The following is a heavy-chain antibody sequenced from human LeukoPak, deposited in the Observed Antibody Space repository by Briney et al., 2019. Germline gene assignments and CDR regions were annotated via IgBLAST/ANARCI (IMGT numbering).Heavy chain of an antibody. CDR1: GTSFTSYY. CDR3: ARMTTGHDY. D-gene: IGHD4-17*01. CDR2: VNHSGYT. J-gene: IGHJ4*02. V-gene: IGHV4-34*01. Sequence: SETLSLTCGVSGTSFTSYYWSWIRQTPGKGLEWIGEVNHSGYTNMNPSPKSRVTISVDTSKNQFSLMMTSVPAADTAVYFCARMTTGHDYWGQGTLVTVSS.